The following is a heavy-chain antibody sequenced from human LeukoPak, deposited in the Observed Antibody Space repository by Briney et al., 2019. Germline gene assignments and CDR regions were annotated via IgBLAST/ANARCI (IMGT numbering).Heavy chain of an antibody. V-gene: IGHV3-7*04. CDR1: GFTFSTFW. CDR3: ARDSPGYLAYDS. J-gene: IGHJ4*02. CDR2: IKEDGSAT. Sequence: AGGSLRPSSAAPGFTFSTFWMTWVRQAPGKGPEWVANIKEDGSATYYVDSVKGRFTISRDNAKKSLYRQMNSLRAEDTAVYYCARDSPGYLAYDSWGQGTLVTVSS. D-gene: IGHD1-1*01.